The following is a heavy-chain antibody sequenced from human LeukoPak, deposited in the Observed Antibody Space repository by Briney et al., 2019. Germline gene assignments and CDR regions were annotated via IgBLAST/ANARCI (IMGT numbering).Heavy chain of an antibody. CDR1: SGSISTSNYY. CDR3: ARGSVVAARDHQNWFDP. J-gene: IGHJ5*02. D-gene: IGHD2-15*01. Sequence: PSETLSLTCTVSSGSISTSNYYWGWVRQPPGKALEWIGNIFYSGSTYYSPSLKSRVTISADTSKNQLSLKLSSVTAADTAVYYCARGSVVAARDHQNWFDPWGQGTLVTVSS. V-gene: IGHV4-39*07. CDR2: IFYSGST.